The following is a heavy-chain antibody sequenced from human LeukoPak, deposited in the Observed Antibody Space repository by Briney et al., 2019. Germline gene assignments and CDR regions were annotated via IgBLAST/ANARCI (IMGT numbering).Heavy chain of an antibody. V-gene: IGHV3-74*01. CDR1: GFTFSSYS. CDR2: INSDGTTT. D-gene: IGHD1-26*01. CDR3: AKDVGGTI. Sequence: SGGSLRLSCAASGFTFSSYSMNWVRQAPGRGLVWVSRINSDGTTTTYADSVKGRFTISRDNAKSMVYLQMNSLRAEDTAVYYCAKDVGGTIWGQGTLVTVSS. J-gene: IGHJ4*02.